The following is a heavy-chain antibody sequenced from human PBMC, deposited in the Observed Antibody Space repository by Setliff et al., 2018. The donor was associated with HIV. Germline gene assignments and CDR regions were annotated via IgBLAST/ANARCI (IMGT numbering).Heavy chain of an antibody. J-gene: IGHJ4*02. CDR1: GGSISSSSYY. D-gene: IGHD1-1*01. V-gene: IGHV4-39*01. Sequence: SETLSLTCTVSGGSISSSSYYWGWIRQPPGKGLEWIGSIYYSGSTYYNPSLKSRVTISVDTSKNQFSLKLSSVTAADTAVYYCARAREGWKPFAFDYWGQGTLVTVSS. CDR2: IYYSGST. CDR3: ARAREGWKPFAFDY.